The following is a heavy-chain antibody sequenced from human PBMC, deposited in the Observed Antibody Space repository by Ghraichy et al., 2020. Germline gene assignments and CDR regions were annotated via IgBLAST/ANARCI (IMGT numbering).Heavy chain of an antibody. D-gene: IGHD3-22*01. J-gene: IGHJ4*02. CDR1: GFTFSSYA. Sequence: GESLNISCAASGFTFSSYAMHWVRQAPGKGLEWVAVISYDGSNKYYADSVKGRFTISRDNSKNTLYLQMNSLRAEDTAVYYCARGAFVEDDSSGYYYYWGQGTLVTVSS. V-gene: IGHV3-30*04. CDR3: ARGAFVEDDSSGYYYY. CDR2: ISYDGSNK.